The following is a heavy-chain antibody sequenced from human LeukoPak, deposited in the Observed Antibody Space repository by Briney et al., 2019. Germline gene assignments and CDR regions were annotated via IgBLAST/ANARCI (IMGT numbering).Heavy chain of an antibody. CDR1: GFTFSSYA. D-gene: IGHD6-13*01. Sequence: GGSLRLSCAASGFTFSSYAMSWVRQAPGKGLEWVSAISSTSTYIEYADSVEGRFTTSRDNSKNSLYLQMNSLRGEDTAVYYCARDLPTGWGQQTWGHWGQGTLVTVSS. CDR3: ARDLPTGWGQQTWGH. J-gene: IGHJ4*02. V-gene: IGHV3-21*01. CDR2: ISSTSTYI.